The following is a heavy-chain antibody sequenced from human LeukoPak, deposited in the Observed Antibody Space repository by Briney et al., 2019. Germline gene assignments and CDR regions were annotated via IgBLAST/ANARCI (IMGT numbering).Heavy chain of an antibody. CDR1: GGTFSSYA. Sequence: SVKVSCKASGGTFSSYAISWVRQAPGQGLEWIGGIIPIFGTANYAQKFQGRVTITTDESTSTAYMELSSLRSEDTAVYYCARDTMVRGVIDRWFDPWGQGTLVTVSS. J-gene: IGHJ5*02. CDR2: IIPIFGTA. CDR3: ARDTMVRGVIDRWFDP. D-gene: IGHD3-10*01. V-gene: IGHV1-69*05.